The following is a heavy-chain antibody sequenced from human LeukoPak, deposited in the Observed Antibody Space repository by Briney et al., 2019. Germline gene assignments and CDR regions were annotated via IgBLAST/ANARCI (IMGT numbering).Heavy chain of an antibody. J-gene: IGHJ4*02. D-gene: IGHD2-2*01. CDR2: IYNSGST. CDR1: GGSISSSSYY. Sequence: SQTLSLTCAVSGGSISSSSYYWGWIRQPPGKGLEWIVSIYNSGSTYYNPSRDSRVTISVDTSKNQFSLQLSSVTAADTAVYYSAGFRPCSSTICYGDQFDYWGQGTLVTVSS. V-gene: IGHV4-39*07. CDR3: AGFRPCSSTICYGDQFDY.